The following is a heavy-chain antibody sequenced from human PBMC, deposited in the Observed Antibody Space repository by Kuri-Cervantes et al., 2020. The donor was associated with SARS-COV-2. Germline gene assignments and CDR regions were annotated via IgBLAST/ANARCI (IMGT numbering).Heavy chain of an antibody. V-gene: IGHV3-21*01. CDR3: ARALHTAMVKKLDY. J-gene: IGHJ4*02. D-gene: IGHD5-18*01. CDR1: GFTFSSYS. CDR2: ISSSSSYI. Sequence: GGSLRLSCAASGFTFSSYSMNWVRQAPEKGLEWASSISSSSSYIYYADSVKGRFTISRDNAKNSLYLQMNGLRAEDTAVYYCARALHTAMVKKLDYWGQGTLVTVSS.